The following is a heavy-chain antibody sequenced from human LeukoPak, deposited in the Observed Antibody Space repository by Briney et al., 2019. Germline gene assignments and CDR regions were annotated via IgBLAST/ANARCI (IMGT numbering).Heavy chain of an antibody. CDR1: GGSISTYY. Sequence: SETLSLTCSVSGGSISTYYRSWIRQSPGKGLEWIGYIYHNGDTNYNPSFKSRVTISVDTSKNQFSLRLMSVTAADTAIYYCARHSYTPFDYWGQGSLVTVSS. J-gene: IGHJ4*02. V-gene: IGHV4-59*08. CDR2: IYHNGDT. CDR3: ARHSYTPFDY. D-gene: IGHD2-2*02.